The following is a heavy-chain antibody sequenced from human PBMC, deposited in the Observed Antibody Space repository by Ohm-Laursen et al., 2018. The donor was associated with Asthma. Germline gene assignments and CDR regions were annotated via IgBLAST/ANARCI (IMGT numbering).Heavy chain of an antibody. CDR3: AKDFRDAFDV. V-gene: IGHV3-30*18. CDR1: GFNFGTYG. Sequence: SLRLSCTASGFNFGTYGMHWVRQAPGKGPEWVAVISQDGSSEYYADSVKGRFTISRDNSKNTLYLQMSRLRTEDTAVYSCAKDFRDAFDVWGQGTTVIVSS. CDR2: ISQDGSSE. J-gene: IGHJ3*01.